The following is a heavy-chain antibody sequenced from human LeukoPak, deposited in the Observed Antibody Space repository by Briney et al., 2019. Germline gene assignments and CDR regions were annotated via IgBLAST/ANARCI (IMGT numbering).Heavy chain of an antibody. V-gene: IGHV1-46*01. CDR3: ARAPRDSNYYNY. Sequence: ASVKVSCKASRNTFTKYYMHWVRQAPGQGLQWMGDINASTGTTTYAQKFQGRVTMTRDTSTSTVYMELSSLRSEDTAVYYCARAPRDSNYYNYWGQGTLVTVSS. D-gene: IGHD4-11*01. CDR1: RNTFTKYY. CDR2: INASTGTT. J-gene: IGHJ4*02.